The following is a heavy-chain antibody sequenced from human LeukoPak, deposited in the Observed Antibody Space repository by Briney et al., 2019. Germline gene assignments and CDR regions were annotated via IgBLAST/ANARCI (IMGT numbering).Heavy chain of an antibody. CDR3: ARDLGVAAAGGTGEY. CDR2: INPNSGGT. D-gene: IGHD6-13*01. V-gene: IGHV1-2*02. Sequence: ASVTVSCKASGYTFTGYYMHGVRQPPGQGLEWMGWINPNSGGTNYAQRFQGRVTMTRDTSISTAYMELGRLRSEDTAVYCCARDLGVAAAGGTGEYWGQGTLVTVSS. J-gene: IGHJ4*02. CDR1: GYTFTGYY.